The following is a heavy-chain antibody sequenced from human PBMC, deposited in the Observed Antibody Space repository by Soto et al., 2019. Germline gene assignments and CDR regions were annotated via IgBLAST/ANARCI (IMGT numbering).Heavy chain of an antibody. V-gene: IGHV3-23*01. CDR2: ISGSGGST. CDR1: GFTFSSYA. Sequence: LRLSCSASGFTFSSYAMSWVRQAPGKGLEWVSAISGSGGSTHNADSVKGRFTISRDNSKNTLYLQMNSLRAEDTAVYYCAKDPGYSSSWSNWFDPWGQGTLVTVSS. J-gene: IGHJ5*02. D-gene: IGHD6-13*01. CDR3: AKDPGYSSSWSNWFDP.